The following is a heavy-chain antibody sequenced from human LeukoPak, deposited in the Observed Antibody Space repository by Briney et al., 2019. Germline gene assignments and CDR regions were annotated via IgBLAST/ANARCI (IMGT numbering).Heavy chain of an antibody. D-gene: IGHD3-9*01. V-gene: IGHV1-46*01. CDR1: GYTFSNYY. Sequence: GASVKVSCKASGYTFSNYYIHWVRQAPGQGLEWMGKINPSDDDVTYAQKFQDRVTMTSDTSTSAVYMELSSLRSEDTAVHYCARTLLTGFYMPPGYWGQGSLVTVSS. J-gene: IGHJ4*02. CDR3: ARTLLTGFYMPPGY. CDR2: INPSDDDV.